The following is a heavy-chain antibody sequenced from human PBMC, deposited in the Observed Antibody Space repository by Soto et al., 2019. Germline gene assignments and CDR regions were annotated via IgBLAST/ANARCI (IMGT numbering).Heavy chain of an antibody. CDR3: ARGAGGHYSYCYGMDV. D-gene: IGHD3-10*01. J-gene: IGHJ6*02. CDR1: GGSFSGYY. Sequence: SETLSLTCAVYGGSFSGYYWSWSRQPPGKGLEWIGEINHSGSTNYNPSRKSRVTISVDTSKNQFSLKLSSVTAADTAVYYCARGAGGHYSYCYGMDVCRQGPTVTVSS. CDR2: INHSGST. V-gene: IGHV4-34*01.